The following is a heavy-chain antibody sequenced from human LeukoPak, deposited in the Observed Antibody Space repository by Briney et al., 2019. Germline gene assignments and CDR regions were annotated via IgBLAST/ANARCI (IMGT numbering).Heavy chain of an antibody. D-gene: IGHD6-19*01. Sequence: SETLSLTCTVSGGSISNNYWTWIRQPPGKGLEWIGNIYYSGSTYYNPSLKSRVTISVDTSKNQFSLKLSSVTAADTAVYYCARDQGRWLVRTFDYWGQGTLVTVSS. CDR1: GGSISNNY. CDR3: ARDQGRWLVRTFDY. J-gene: IGHJ4*02. CDR2: IYYSGST. V-gene: IGHV4-59*12.